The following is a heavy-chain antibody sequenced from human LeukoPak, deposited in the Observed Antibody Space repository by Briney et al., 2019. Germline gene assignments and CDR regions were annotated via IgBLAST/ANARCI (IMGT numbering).Heavy chain of an antibody. J-gene: IGHJ4*02. D-gene: IGHD1-1*01. V-gene: IGHV4-59*01. Sequence: SETLSLTCTVSGGSISSYYWSWIRQPPGKGLEWIGYIYYSGSTNYNPSLKSRVTISVDTSKNQFSLKLSSVTAADTAVYYCARATEGTQADCWGQGTLVTVSS. CDR3: ARATEGTQADC. CDR2: IYYSGST. CDR1: GGSISSYY.